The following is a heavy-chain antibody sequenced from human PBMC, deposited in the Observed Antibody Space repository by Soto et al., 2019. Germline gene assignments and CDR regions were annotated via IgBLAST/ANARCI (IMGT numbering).Heavy chain of an antibody. CDR1: GYTSSSYA. Sequence: ALVKVSCKASGYTSSSYALHWVRQAPGQRLEWMGWINAANGNVKYSQRFQGRVTITRDTSTSTAYMELSSLRSEDTAVYYCARAVGQFDPWGQGTLVTVSS. CDR2: INAANGNV. CDR3: ARAVGQFDP. V-gene: IGHV1-3*01. D-gene: IGHD6-19*01. J-gene: IGHJ5*02.